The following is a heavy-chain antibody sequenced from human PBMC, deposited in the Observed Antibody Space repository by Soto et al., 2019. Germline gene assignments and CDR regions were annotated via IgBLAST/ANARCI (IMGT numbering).Heavy chain of an antibody. D-gene: IGHD3-16*01. Sequence: PSETLSLTCTVSGGSLSNNYWSWIRQPPGKALEWIGYIYYTGSIKYNPSLESRVTLSLDTSKNQFSMKLSSVTAADTAVYYCARDFKYEYVLADRSDAFDIWGQGTMVTVSS. J-gene: IGHJ3*02. V-gene: IGHV4-59*12. CDR3: ARDFKYEYVLADRSDAFDI. CDR1: GGSLSNNY. CDR2: IYYTGSI.